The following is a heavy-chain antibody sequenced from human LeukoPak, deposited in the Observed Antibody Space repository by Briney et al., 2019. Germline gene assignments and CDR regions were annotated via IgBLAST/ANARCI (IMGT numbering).Heavy chain of an antibody. CDR1: GGSFSGYY. J-gene: IGHJ4*02. D-gene: IGHD1-26*01. CDR3: ATTPVGATTLDY. V-gene: IGHV4-34*01. Sequence: SETLSLTCAVYGGSFSGYYWSWIRQPPGKGLEWIGEINHSGSTNYNPSLKSRVTMSVDTSKNQFSLKLSSVTAADTAVYYCATTPVGATTLDYWGQGTLVTVSS. CDR2: INHSGST.